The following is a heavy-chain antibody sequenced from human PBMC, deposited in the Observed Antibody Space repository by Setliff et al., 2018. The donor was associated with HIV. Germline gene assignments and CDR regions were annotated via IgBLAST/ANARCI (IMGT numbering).Heavy chain of an antibody. Sequence: GGSLRLSCAASGFTFSSYWMSWVRQAPGKGLEWVANIKQDGSEKYYVDSVKGRYTISRDNAKNAVYLQMNSLTAEDTALYYCVRDLARVIAHWGQGTLVTVSS. D-gene: IGHD2-21*01. CDR3: VRDLARVIAH. CDR1: GFTFSSYW. J-gene: IGHJ4*02. CDR2: IKQDGSEK. V-gene: IGHV3-7*01.